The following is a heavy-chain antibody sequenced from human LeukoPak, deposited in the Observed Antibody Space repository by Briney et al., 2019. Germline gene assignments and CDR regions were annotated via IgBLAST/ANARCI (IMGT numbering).Heavy chain of an antibody. V-gene: IGHV4-30-2*01. Sequence: SETLSLTCTVSGGSISSGGYYWSWIRQPPGKGLEWIGYFYHSGSTYYHPSLKSRVTISVDRSKNQFSLKLSSVTAADTAVYYCARAGGPALHSKTKAYVVGHPPMGPWGQGTLVTVSS. CDR2: FYHSGST. CDR3: ARAGGPALHSKTKAYVVGHPPMGP. J-gene: IGHJ5*02. CDR1: GGSISSGGYY. D-gene: IGHD2-2*01.